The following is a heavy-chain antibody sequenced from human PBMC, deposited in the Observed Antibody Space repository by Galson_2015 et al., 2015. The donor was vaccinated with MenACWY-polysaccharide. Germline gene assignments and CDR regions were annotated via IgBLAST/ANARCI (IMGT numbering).Heavy chain of an antibody. CDR2: INPSGHTT. CDR1: GFTFSNYH. J-gene: IGHJ4*02. CDR3: ARPLIGTYAPSVDS. D-gene: IGHD1-26*01. Sequence: SVKVSCKASGFTFSNYHLHWVRQAPGQGLEWMGIINPSGHTTSYARNFQGRFTMTRDTSTSTLYMELSSLRSEDTAVYYCARPLIGTYAPSVDSWGQGTLVTVSS. V-gene: IGHV1-46*01.